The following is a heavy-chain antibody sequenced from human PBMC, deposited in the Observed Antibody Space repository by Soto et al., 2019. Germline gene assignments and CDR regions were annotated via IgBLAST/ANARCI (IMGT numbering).Heavy chain of an antibody. CDR1: GFTFNSYG. CDR3: AKTPWEKYYSSWFDC. J-gene: IGHJ4*02. CDR2: ISHDGTNK. D-gene: IGHD1-26*01. Sequence: QVQLVESGGGVVQPGRSLRLSCAASGFTFNSYGMHWVRQAPGKALEWVASISHDGTNKYYVDSVKGRFTISRDNSKSTLYLQMNSLRAEYTAVYYCAKTPWEKYYSSWFDCWGQGPLVTVSS. V-gene: IGHV3-30*18.